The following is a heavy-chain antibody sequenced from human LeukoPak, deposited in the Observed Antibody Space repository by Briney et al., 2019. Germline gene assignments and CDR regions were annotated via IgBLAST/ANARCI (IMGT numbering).Heavy chain of an antibody. V-gene: IGHV3-64*01. Sequence: GGSLRLSCAASGFTFSSYAMHWVRQAPGKGLEYVSAISSNGGSTYYANSVKGRFTTSRDNSKNTLYLQMGSPRAEDMAVYYWARAPYGDYEDYWGQGTLVTVSS. CDR1: GFTFSSYA. J-gene: IGHJ4*02. CDR2: ISSNGGST. CDR3: ARAPYGDYEDY. D-gene: IGHD4-17*01.